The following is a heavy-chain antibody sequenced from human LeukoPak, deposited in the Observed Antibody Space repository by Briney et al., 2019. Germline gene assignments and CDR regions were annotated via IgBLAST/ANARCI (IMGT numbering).Heavy chain of an antibody. Sequence: GASVKVSCKASGYTFTSYDINWVRQATGQGLEWMGWMNPNSGNTGYAQKFQGRVTMTRNTSISTAYMELSSLRSEDTAVYYCARALHPFYSSSWKRRKPNNWFGPWGQGTLVTVSS. D-gene: IGHD6-13*01. J-gene: IGHJ5*02. CDR3: ARALHPFYSSSWKRRKPNNWFGP. CDR2: MNPNSGNT. CDR1: GYTFTSYD. V-gene: IGHV1-8*01.